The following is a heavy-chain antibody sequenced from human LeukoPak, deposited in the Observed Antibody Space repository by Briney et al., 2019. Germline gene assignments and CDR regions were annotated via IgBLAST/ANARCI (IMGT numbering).Heavy chain of an antibody. V-gene: IGHV4-34*01. J-gene: IGHJ6*03. CDR2: INHSGST. D-gene: IGHD3-10*01. Sequence: PSETLSLTCAVYGGSFSGYYWSWIRQPPGKGLEWIGEINHSGSTNYNPSLKSRVTISVDTSKNQFSLKLSSVTAADTAVYYCARERRITMVRGVESNMDVWGKGTTVTISS. CDR3: ARERRITMVRGVESNMDV. CDR1: GGSFSGYY.